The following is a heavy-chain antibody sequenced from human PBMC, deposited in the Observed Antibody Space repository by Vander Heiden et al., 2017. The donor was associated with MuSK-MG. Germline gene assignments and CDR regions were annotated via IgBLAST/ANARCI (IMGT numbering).Heavy chain of an antibody. V-gene: IGHV4-39*01. CDR2: IYYSGST. CDR1: GGSISSSSYY. D-gene: IGHD4-17*01. Sequence: QLQLQESGPGLVKPSETLSLTCTVSGGSISSSSYYWGWIRQPPGKGLEWIGSIYYSGSTYYNPSLKSRVTISVDTSKNQFSLKLSSVTAADTAVYYCARRDYGDYVPVDYWGQGTLVTVSS. CDR3: ARRDYGDYVPVDY. J-gene: IGHJ4*02.